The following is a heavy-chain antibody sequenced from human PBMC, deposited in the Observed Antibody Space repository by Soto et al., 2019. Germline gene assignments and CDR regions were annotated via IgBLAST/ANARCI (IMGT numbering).Heavy chain of an antibody. CDR3: AREGIRRIWDFDY. CDR1: RFTFSSYA. D-gene: IGHD3-16*01. CDR2: ISYDGSNK. Sequence: GGSLRLSCAASRFTFSSYAMHWVRQAPGKGLEWVAVISYDGSNKYYADSVKGRFTISRDNSKNTLYLQMNSLRAEDTAVYYCAREGIRRIWDFDYWGPGILVTVSS. J-gene: IGHJ4*02. V-gene: IGHV3-30-3*01.